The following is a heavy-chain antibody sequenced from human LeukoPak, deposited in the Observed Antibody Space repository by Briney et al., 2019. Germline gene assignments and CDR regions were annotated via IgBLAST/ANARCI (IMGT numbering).Heavy chain of an antibody. Sequence: SETLSLTCTVSGGSISSSSDYWGWIRQAPGKGLEWIGSIYYHEDTYYNSSLKSRVTISVDTSKNQFSLKLNSVTAADSAVYFCARRAYSAAYWKHFDYWGQGTLVTVSS. CDR2: IYYHEDT. J-gene: IGHJ4*02. V-gene: IGHV4-39*01. CDR3: ARRAYSAAYWKHFDY. CDR1: GGSISSSSDY. D-gene: IGHD1-1*01.